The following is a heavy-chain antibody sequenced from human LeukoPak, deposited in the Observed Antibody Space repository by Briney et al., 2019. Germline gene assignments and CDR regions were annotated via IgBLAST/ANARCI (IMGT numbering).Heavy chain of an antibody. V-gene: IGHV4-59*08. CDR2: IYYTGNT. J-gene: IGHJ4*02. CDR1: GGSISSYY. D-gene: IGHD1-26*01. CDR3: ARLGGATSPFGY. Sequence: SETLSLTCTVSGGSISSYYWSWIRHPPGKGLEWIGYIYYTGNTNYNPSLKSRVTISVDTSKNQFSLNLSSVTAADTAIYYCARLGGATSPFGYWGQGTLVTVSS.